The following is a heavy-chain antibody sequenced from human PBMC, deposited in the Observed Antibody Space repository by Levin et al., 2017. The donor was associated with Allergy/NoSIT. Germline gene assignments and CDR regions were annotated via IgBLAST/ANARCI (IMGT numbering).Heavy chain of an antibody. Sequence: GESLKISCAASGFTFSGSAMHWVRQASGKGLEWVGRIRSKANNYATAYAASVKGRFTISRDDSKNTAYLQMNSLKTEDTAVYYCRPTTENFDYWGQGPLVTVSS. CDR1: GFTFSGSA. J-gene: IGHJ4*02. V-gene: IGHV3-73*01. CDR3: RPTTENFDY. D-gene: IGHD1-26*01. CDR2: IRSKANNYAT.